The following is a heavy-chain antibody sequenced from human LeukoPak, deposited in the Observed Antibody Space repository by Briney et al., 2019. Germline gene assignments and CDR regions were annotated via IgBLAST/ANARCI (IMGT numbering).Heavy chain of an antibody. J-gene: IGHJ4*02. V-gene: IGHV4-30-2*01. CDR1: GGSISSGGYY. Sequence: SQTLSLTCTVSGGSISSGGYYWSWIRQPPGKGLEWIGYIYHSGSTYYNPSLKSRVTISVDRSKNQFSLKLSSVTAADTAVYYCAREGVRIVGATSMWGQGTLVTVSS. CDR3: AREGVRIVGATSM. CDR2: IYHSGST. D-gene: IGHD1-26*01.